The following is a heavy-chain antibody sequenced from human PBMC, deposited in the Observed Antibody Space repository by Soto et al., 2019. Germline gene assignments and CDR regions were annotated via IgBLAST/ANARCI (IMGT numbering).Heavy chain of an antibody. J-gene: IGHJ6*02. Sequence: SVEVSCKASGYAFTSYGISWVRQAPGQGLEWMGWISAYSGNTNYAQKLQGRVTMTTDTSTSTAYMELRSLRSDDTAVYYCARMIFRGRDYGMDLWGQGTTVTVSS. CDR1: GYAFTSYG. CDR3: ARMIFRGRDYGMDL. V-gene: IGHV1-18*04. CDR2: ISAYSGNT. D-gene: IGHD3-3*01.